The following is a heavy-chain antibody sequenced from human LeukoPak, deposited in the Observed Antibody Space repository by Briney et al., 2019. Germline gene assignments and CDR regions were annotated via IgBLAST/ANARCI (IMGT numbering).Heavy chain of an antibody. CDR3: ARELYSSSSLYFDY. CDR1: GFTFSNYL. V-gene: IGHV3-21*01. Sequence: GGSLRLSCAASGFTFSNYLMTWVRQAPGKGLEWVSSISSSSSYIYYADSVKGRFTISRDNAKNSLYLQMNGLRAEDTAVYFCARELYSSSSLYFDYWGQGTLVTVSS. D-gene: IGHD6-6*01. CDR2: ISSSSSYI. J-gene: IGHJ4*02.